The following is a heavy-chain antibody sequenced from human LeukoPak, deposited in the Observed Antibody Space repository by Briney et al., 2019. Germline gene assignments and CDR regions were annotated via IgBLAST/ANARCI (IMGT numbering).Heavy chain of an antibody. V-gene: IGHV3-7*01. Sequence: GGSLRLSCAASGFPFSAYWMDWVRQAPGKEMEWVANINQDGSVQYYAASVRGRFTISRDNAKNSLYLQVNILKAEDTAIYYCSRSLDYWGQGTLVTVSS. J-gene: IGHJ4*02. CDR2: INQDGSVQ. CDR3: SRSLDY. CDR1: GFPFSAYW.